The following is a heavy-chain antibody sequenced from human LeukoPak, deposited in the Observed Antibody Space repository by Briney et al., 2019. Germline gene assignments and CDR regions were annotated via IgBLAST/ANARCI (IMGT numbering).Heavy chain of an antibody. D-gene: IGHD1-26*01. J-gene: IGHJ4*02. CDR3: ARGLGSPVGRNY. V-gene: IGHV1-8*01. CDR2: MNPNSGTT. CDR1: GYTFTSYD. Sequence: GASVKVSCKASGYTFTSYDINWVRQATGQGLEWMGWMNPNSGTTGYAQKFQGRVTMPTNTSLSTASMELSSLRSEDTAVYYCARGLGSPVGRNYWGQGTLVTVSS.